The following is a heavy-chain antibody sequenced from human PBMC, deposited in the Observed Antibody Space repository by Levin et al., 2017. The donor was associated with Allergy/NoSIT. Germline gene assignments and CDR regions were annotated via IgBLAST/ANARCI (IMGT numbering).Heavy chain of an antibody. CDR3: ARQGPDARITMYPNWFDP. J-gene: IGHJ5*02. Sequence: GGSLRLSCKGSGYSFTSYWIGWVRQMPGKGLEWMGIIYPGDSDTRYSPSFQGQVTISADKSISTAYLQWSSLKASDTAMYYCARQGPDARITMYPNWFDPWGQGTLVTVSS. D-gene: IGHD3-10*02. CDR1: GYSFTSYW. V-gene: IGHV5-51*01. CDR2: IYPGDSDT.